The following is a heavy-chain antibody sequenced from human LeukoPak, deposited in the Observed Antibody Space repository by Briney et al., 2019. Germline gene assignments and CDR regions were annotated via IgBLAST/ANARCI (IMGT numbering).Heavy chain of an antibody. V-gene: IGHV1-8*02. D-gene: IGHD4-23*01. CDR2: MNPNSGNT. CDR3: ARDYGGNDHFDY. CDR1: GGTFSSYA. Sequence: ASVKVSCKASGGTFSSYAISWVRQATGQGLEWMGWMNPNSGNTGYAQKFQGRVTMTRNTSISTAYMELSSLRSEDTAVYYCARDYGGNDHFDYWGQGTLVTVSS. J-gene: IGHJ4*02.